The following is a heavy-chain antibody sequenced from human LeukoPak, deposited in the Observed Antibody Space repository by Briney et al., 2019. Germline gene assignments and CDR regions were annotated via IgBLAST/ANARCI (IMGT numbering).Heavy chain of an antibody. CDR3: ARDQSWLGELSRVFYI. J-gene: IGHJ3*02. CDR2: SDGSST. Sequence: RGALRVSCADSRFTLSSYWMQWVRQAPGKGLVWVSRSDGSSTSYADSLKGRFTISRYNTKNTLYLQINSLRAEDTAVYYCARDQSWLGELSRVFYIWGEGTMVTVSS. CDR1: RFTLSSYW. D-gene: IGHD3-10*01. V-gene: IGHV3-74*01.